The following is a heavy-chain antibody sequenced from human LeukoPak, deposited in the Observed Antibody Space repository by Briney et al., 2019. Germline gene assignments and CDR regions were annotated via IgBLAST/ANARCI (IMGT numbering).Heavy chain of an antibody. CDR2: ISGDGGRT. D-gene: IGHD3-3*01. V-gene: IGHV3-43*02. CDR1: GFTFDDHA. CDR3: AREDGDAIAIFGVITDY. J-gene: IGHJ4*02. Sequence: GGSLRLSCAASGFTFDDHAMHWVRQVPGKGPEWVSLISGDGGRTFYADSVKGRFTISRDNSKNSLYLQMNSLKTDDTALYYCAREDGDAIAIFGVITDYWGQGTLVTVSS.